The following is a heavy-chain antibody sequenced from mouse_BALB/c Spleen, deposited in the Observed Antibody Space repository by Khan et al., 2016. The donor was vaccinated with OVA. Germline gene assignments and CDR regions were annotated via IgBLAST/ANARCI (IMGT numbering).Heavy chain of an antibody. Sequence: VELVESGGGLVKPGGSLKLSCAASGFTFSSYAMSWVRQTPEKRLEWVATINSDGTYTYYPDSVKGRFTISRDNAKNTLYLQMSSLRSEDTAMYYCARHNFGPFAYWGQGTLVTVS. CDR1: GFTFSSYA. CDR3: ARHNFGPFAY. J-gene: IGHJ3*01. V-gene: IGHV5-9-3*01. CDR2: INSDGTYT. D-gene: IGHD1-3*01.